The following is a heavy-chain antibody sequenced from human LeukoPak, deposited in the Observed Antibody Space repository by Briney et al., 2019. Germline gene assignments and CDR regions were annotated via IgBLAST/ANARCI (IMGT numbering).Heavy chain of an antibody. Sequence: PGGSLRLSCSASGFTFSSYAMSWVRQAPGKGLEWVSAISGSGGSTYYADSVKGRFTISRDNSKNTLYLQMNSLRAEDTAVYYCAKNHNAHNEGYYFDYWGQGTLVTVSS. D-gene: IGHD1-14*01. CDR2: ISGSGGST. J-gene: IGHJ4*02. V-gene: IGHV3-23*01. CDR1: GFTFSSYA. CDR3: AKNHNAHNEGYYFDY.